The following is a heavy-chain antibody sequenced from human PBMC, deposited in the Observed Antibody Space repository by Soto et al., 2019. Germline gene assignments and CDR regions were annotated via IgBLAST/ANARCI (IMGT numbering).Heavy chain of an antibody. J-gene: IGHJ4*02. V-gene: IGHV2-5*01. CDR2: IYWHDDK. D-gene: IGHD1-7*01. CDR3: ARSYNWKYM. CDR1: NRER. Sequence: NREREGWIRQAPGKALEWLANIYWHDDKRYNPSLEGRLTITKDTSKNQVVLTMTDMDPADTATYYCARSYNWKYMRVQGTLVTVSS.